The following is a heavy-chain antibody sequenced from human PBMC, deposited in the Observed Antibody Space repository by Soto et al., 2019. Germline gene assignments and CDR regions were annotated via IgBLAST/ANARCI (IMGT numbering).Heavy chain of an antibody. J-gene: IGHJ4*02. CDR3: ARGGGAYFDY. CDR1: GFTFSSYG. Sequence: QVQLVESGGGVVQPGRSLRLSCAASGFTFSSYGMHWVRQAPGKGLEWVAVISYDGSNKYYADSVKGRFTISRDNSKNTLYLQMNRLRAEDTAVYYCARGGGAYFDYWGQGTMVTVSS. V-gene: IGHV3-30*03. CDR2: ISYDGSNK. D-gene: IGHD2-21*01.